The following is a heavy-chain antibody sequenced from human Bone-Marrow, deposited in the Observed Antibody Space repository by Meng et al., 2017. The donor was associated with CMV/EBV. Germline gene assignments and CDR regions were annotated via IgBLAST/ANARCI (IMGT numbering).Heavy chain of an antibody. V-gene: IGHV1-46*01. CDR1: GYTFTSYY. J-gene: IGHJ5*02. Sequence: ASVKVSCKASGYTFTSYYMHWVRQAPGQGLEWMGIINPSGGSTGYAQKFQGRVTMTRNTSISTAYMELSSLRSEDTAVYYCARGQRTRGRYDPLPGWFDPWGQGILVTFYS. D-gene: IGHD6-19*01. CDR3: ARGQRTRGRYDPLPGWFDP. CDR2: INPSGGST.